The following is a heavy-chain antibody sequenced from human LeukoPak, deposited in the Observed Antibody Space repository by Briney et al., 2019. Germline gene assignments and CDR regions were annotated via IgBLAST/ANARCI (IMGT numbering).Heavy chain of an antibody. V-gene: IGHV1-18*01. Sequence: ASVKVSCKASGYTFTTYGISWVRQAPGQGLEWMGWIDAYNRYTNYAQKLQGRVTMTTDTSTSTAYMELRSLRSDDTAVYYCARDQGRVSGAYYPNWFDPWGQGTLATVSS. CDR3: ARDQGRVSGAYYPNWFDP. CDR1: GYTFTTYG. D-gene: IGHD3-22*01. CDR2: IDAYNRYT. J-gene: IGHJ5*02.